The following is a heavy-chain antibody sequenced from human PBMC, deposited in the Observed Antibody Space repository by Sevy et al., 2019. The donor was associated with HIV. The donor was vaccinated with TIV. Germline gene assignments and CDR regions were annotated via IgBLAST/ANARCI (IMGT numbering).Heavy chain of an antibody. D-gene: IGHD3-10*01. V-gene: IGHV3-33*01. CDR1: GFTFSDYG. CDR3: ARDKLLPVMVTMVRGALSYYFDY. J-gene: IGHJ4*02. Sequence: GGSLRLSCAASGFTFSDYGIHWVRQAPGKGPEWVAVIWYDGINKYYVDSVKGRFTISRDNSKNTVYLQMNSLRAEDTAVYYCARDKLLPVMVTMVRGALSYYFDYWGPGTLVTVSS. CDR2: IWYDGINK.